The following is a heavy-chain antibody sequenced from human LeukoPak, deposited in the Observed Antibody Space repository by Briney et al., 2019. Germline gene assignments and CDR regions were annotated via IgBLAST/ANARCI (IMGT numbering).Heavy chain of an antibody. CDR3: ARVLPLSGPQGGNDY. V-gene: IGHV4-38-2*02. D-gene: IGHD2/OR15-2a*01. CDR2: IYHSGST. J-gene: IGHJ4*02. CDR1: GYSISSGYY. Sequence: PPETLSLTCTVSGYSISSGYYWGWIRQPPGKGLEWIGSIYHSGSTYYNPSLKSRVTISVGTSKNQFSLKLSSVTAADTAVYYCARVLPLSGPQGGNDYWGQGTLVTVSS.